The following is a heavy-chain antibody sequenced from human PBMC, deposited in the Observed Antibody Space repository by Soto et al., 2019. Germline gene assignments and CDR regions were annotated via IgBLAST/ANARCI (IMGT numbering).Heavy chain of an antibody. J-gene: IGHJ3*01. V-gene: IGHV3-53*01. CDR1: GLTISGKKY. CDR2: LYDVDGS. D-gene: IGHD1-1*01. CDR3: ATWHEREHAFDV. Sequence: DVQLVESGGGLIQPGESLRLSCAAFGLTISGKKYVAWVRQAPRKGLEWVSALYDVDGSFNADSVTGRFTTSSDSSNTTVYLQMNDLRPDDTAVYYCATWHEREHAFDVWGQGTTVTISS.